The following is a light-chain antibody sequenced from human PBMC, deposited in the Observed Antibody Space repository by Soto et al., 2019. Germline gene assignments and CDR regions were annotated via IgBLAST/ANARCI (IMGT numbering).Light chain of an antibody. CDR2: EVS. CDR3: SSYGSTSTLYV. CDR1: SSDVGGYPY. Sequence: QSALTQPASVSGSPGQSITISCTGTSSDVGGYPYVSWYQHHPGKAPKVIIYEVSQRPSGVSDRFSGSKSGNTASLTISGLQAEDAGDYFCSSYGSTSTLYVFGTGTKVTVL. J-gene: IGLJ1*01. V-gene: IGLV2-14*01.